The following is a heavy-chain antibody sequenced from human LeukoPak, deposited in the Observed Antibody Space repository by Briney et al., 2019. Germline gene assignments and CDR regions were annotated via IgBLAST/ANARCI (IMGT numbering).Heavy chain of an antibody. D-gene: IGHD2-2*01. V-gene: IGHV4-34*01. CDR1: GGSFSGYY. Sequence: SETLSLTCAVYGGSFSGYYWSWIRQPPEKGLEWIGEINHSGSTNYNPSLKSRVTISVDTSKNQFSLKLSSVTAADTAVYYCARVSPYCSSTSCRDYWGQGTLVTVSS. J-gene: IGHJ4*02. CDR2: INHSGST. CDR3: ARVSPYCSSTSCRDY.